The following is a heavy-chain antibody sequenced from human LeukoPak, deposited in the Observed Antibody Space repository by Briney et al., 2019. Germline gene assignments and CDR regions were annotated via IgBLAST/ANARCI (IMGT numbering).Heavy chain of an antibody. CDR2: IYPGDSHI. Sequence: GESLKISCKGSGYIFTNYWIGWVRQMPGKGLELMGVIYPGDSHIIYSTSFQGPVTMSADKSISTAYLQWSSLKASNTAMYYCARLLVVDIPVTKSAGRCAFDIWGQGTVVTVSS. CDR1: GYIFTNYW. CDR3: ARLLVVDIPVTKSAGRCAFDI. J-gene: IGHJ3*02. V-gene: IGHV5-51*01. D-gene: IGHD2-15*01.